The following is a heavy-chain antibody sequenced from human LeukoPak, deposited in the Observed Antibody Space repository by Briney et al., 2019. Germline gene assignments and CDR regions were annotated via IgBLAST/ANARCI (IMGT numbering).Heavy chain of an antibody. J-gene: IGHJ4*02. D-gene: IGHD4-23*01. CDR3: ARVFSDYGGTRYYFDY. CDR2: IYYSGST. V-gene: IGHV4-31*03. Sequence: SETLSLTCTVSGGSISSGGYYWSWIRQHPGTGLEWIGYIYYSGSTYYNPSLKSRVTISVDTSKNQFSLKLSSVTAADTAVYYCARVFSDYGGTRYYFDYWGQGTLVTVSS. CDR1: GGSISSGGYY.